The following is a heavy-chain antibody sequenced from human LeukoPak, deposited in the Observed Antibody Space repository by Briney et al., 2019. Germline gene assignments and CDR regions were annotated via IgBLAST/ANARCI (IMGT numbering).Heavy chain of an antibody. CDR2: MYYSGST. D-gene: IGHD3-22*01. CDR3: ARPYYYDSRIDP. Sequence: PSQTLSLTCTVSGGSICSGDYYWSWIRQPPGKGLEWIAYMYYSGSTYYNPSLKSRVTMSADTSKNQLSLKLSSVTAADTAVYYCARPYYYDSRIDPWGQGILVTVSS. CDR1: GGSICSGDYY. J-gene: IGHJ5*02. V-gene: IGHV4-30-4*01.